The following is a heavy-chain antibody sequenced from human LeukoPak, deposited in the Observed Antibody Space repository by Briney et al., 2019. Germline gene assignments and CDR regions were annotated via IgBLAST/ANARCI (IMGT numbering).Heavy chain of an antibody. V-gene: IGHV4-31*03. CDR2: IYYSGST. CDR1: GGSISSGGYY. CDR3: ARAYTSSCRWFDP. D-gene: IGHD6-13*01. J-gene: IGHJ5*02. Sequence: PSETLSLTCTVSGGSISSGGYYWSWIRQHPGKGLGWIGYIYYSGSTYYNPSLKSRVTISVDTSKNQFSLKLSSVTAADTAFYYCARAYTSSCRWFDPWGQGTLVTVSS.